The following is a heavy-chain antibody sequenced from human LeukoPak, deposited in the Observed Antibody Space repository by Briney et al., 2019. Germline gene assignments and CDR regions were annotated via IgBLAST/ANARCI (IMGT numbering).Heavy chain of an antibody. Sequence: GASVKVSCKASGYTFNSYGISWVRQAPGQGLEWMGWISAYNGNTDYAQKFQGRVTMTTDTSTSTAYMELRSQRSDDTAVYYCARAAGYYDSSDYYLYWGQGTLVTVSS. D-gene: IGHD3-22*01. CDR2: ISAYNGNT. J-gene: IGHJ4*02. V-gene: IGHV1-18*01. CDR1: GYTFNSYG. CDR3: ARAAGYYDSSDYYLY.